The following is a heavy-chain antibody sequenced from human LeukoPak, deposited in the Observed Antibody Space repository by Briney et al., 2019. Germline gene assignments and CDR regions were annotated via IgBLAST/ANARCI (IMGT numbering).Heavy chain of an antibody. D-gene: IGHD6-19*01. CDR1: GGSVSSGSYY. V-gene: IGHV4-61*01. CDR2: IYYSGST. J-gene: IGHJ4*02. CDR3: ARVGASGWFDY. Sequence: SETLSLTCTVSGGSVSSGSYYWTWTRQPPGKGLEWIGYIYYSGSTKYNPSLKSRVTFSVDTSKNRFSLELSSVTAADTAVYYCARVGASGWFDYWGQGTLVTVSS.